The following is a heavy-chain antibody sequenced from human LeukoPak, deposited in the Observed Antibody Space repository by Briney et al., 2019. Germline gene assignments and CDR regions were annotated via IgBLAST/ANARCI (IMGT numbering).Heavy chain of an antibody. V-gene: IGHV1-69*05. CDR3: ASEDTAMDAFDI. CDR1: GYTFTSYY. J-gene: IGHJ3*02. CDR2: IIPIFGTA. Sequence: SVKVSCKASGYTFTSYYMHWVRQAPGQGLEWMGRIIPIFGTANYAQKFQGRVTITTDESTSTPYMELSSLRSEDTAVYYCASEDTAMDAFDIWGQGTMVTVSS. D-gene: IGHD5-18*01.